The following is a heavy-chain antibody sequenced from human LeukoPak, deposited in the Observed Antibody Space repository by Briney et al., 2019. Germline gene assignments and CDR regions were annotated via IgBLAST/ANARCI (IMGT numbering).Heavy chain of an antibody. D-gene: IGHD2-2*02. V-gene: IGHV1-2*02. CDR1: GYTFTGYY. J-gene: IGHJ6*03. Sequence: ASVKVSCKASGYTFTGYYMHWVRQAPGQGLEWMGWINPNSGGTNYAQKFQGRVTMTRDTSISTAYMELSRLRSDDTAVYYCARGRRERIGYCSSTSCYRAAYYYYYYMDVWGKGTTVTASS. CDR3: ARGRRERIGYCSSTSCYRAAYYYYYYMDV. CDR2: INPNSGGT.